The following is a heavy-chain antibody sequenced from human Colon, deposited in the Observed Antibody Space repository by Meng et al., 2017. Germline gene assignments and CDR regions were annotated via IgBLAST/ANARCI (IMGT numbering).Heavy chain of an antibody. CDR1: GYSFTVYY. CDR3: AKVEDNSGLY. V-gene: IGHV1-2*06. CDR2: INPNTGDT. D-gene: IGHD3-22*01. Sequence: QAQLVQSGAEVRKPGASLRVSCQASGYSFTVYYIHWVRQAPGQGLEWMGRINPNTGDTKYAQKFDGRVTMTRDKSIDTAYLDLSRLRADDTAVYYCAKVEDNSGLYWGQGTLVTVSS. J-gene: IGHJ4*02.